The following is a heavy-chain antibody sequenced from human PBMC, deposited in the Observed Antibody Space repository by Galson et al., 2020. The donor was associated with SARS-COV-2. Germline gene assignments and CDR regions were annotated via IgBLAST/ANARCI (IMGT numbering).Heavy chain of an antibody. CDR3: ARDLDFEGMDV. J-gene: IGHJ6*02. CDR1: GFTVSSNY. CDR2: IYCGGST. V-gene: IGHV3-53*01. Sequence: ESLKISFASSGFTVSSNYMSLVRHAPGKGLEWVSVIYCGGSTYYADSVKVRFTISRDNSKNTLYLQMNSLRAEDTAVYYCARDLDFEGMDVWGQGTTVTVSS. D-gene: IGHD3-9*01.